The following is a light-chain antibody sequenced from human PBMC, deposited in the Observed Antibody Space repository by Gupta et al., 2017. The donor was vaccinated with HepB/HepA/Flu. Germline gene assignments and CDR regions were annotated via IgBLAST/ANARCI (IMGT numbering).Light chain of an antibody. Sequence: DIQMTQSPSSLSAFVGDRVTITCRASQTIDYFLNRYQQKPGEVPKLLIYAASSLQRGAPSRFSGSGSGTDFTLTISILQPEDFATYYCLQSYITPPTFGGGTKVEIQ. CDR2: AAS. CDR1: QTIDYF. J-gene: IGKJ4*01. V-gene: IGKV1-39*01. CDR3: LQSYITPPT.